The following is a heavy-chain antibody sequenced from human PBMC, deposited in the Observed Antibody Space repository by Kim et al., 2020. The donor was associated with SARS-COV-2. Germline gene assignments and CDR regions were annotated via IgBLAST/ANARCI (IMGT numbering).Heavy chain of an antibody. J-gene: IGHJ4*02. CDR3: AKDHSSGWYDY. V-gene: IGHV3-30*18. CDR1: GFTFSSYG. CDR2: ISYDGSNK. D-gene: IGHD6-19*01. Sequence: GGSLRLSCAASGFTFSSYGMHWVRQAPGKGLEWVAVISYDGSNKYYADSVKGRFTISRDNSKNTPYLQMNSLRAEDTAVYYCAKDHSSGWYDYWGQGTLV.